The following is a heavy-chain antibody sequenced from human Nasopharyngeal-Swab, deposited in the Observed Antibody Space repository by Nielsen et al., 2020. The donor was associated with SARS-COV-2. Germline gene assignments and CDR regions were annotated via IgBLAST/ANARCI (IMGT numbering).Heavy chain of an antibody. J-gene: IGHJ6*02. CDR1: GGTFSCYA. CDR3: ARGNEGAAAGTGYYYYGMDV. CDR2: IIPILGIA. Sequence: SVKVSCKASGGTFSCYAISWVRQPPGQGLEWLGRIIPILGIANYAQKLQGRVTITADKSTSTAYMELSSLRSEDTAVYYCARGNEGAAAGTGYYYYGMDVWGQGTTVTVSS. D-gene: IGHD6-13*01. V-gene: IGHV1-69*04.